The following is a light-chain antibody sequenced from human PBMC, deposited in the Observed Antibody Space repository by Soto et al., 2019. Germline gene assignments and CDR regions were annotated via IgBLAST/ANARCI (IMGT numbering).Light chain of an antibody. CDR3: HQYNSYSPT. CDR2: DAS. J-gene: IGKJ4*01. CDR1: QSVTSW. V-gene: IGKV1-5*01. Sequence: DIQMTQSPSTLSASVGDRVTITCRASQSVTSWLAWYQQKPGKAPKLLIYDASSLESVVPSRFSGRGSGTEFTLTISSLQPDDFATYYCHQYNSYSPTFGGGTKVEIK.